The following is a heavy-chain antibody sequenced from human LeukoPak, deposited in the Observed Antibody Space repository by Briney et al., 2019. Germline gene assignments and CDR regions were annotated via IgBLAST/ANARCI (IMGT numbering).Heavy chain of an antibody. CDR3: VIGSGGAVDNFDY. CDR2: ISGSGSNT. CDR1: GFTFSSYA. D-gene: IGHD5-12*01. V-gene: IGHV3-23*01. J-gene: IGHJ4*02. Sequence: PGGSLRPSCAASGFTFSSYAMSWVRQAPGKGLEWVSAISGSGSNTYYADSVKGRFTISRDNFKNTLYLQMNSLRAEDTALYYCVIGSGGAVDNFDYWGQGTLGTVSS.